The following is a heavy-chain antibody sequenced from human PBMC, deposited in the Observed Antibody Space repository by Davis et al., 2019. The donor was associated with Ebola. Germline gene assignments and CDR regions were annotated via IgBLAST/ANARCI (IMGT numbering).Heavy chain of an antibody. J-gene: IGHJ3*02. V-gene: IGHV3-23*01. CDR3: AREMATTNDAFDI. D-gene: IGHD5-24*01. Sequence: GESLKISCAASGFTFINYGMNWVRQAPGKGLEWVSGISSSGGSTYYADSVKGRFTISRDSSKSTLSLQMNNLRAEDTAVYYCAREMATTNDAFDIWGQGTMVSVSS. CDR1: GFTFINYG. CDR2: ISSSGGST.